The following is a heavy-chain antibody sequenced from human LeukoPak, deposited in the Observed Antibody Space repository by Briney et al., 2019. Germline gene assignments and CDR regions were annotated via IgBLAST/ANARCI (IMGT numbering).Heavy chain of an antibody. CDR3: ARDYCSSTSCLFDY. CDR2: MNPNSGAT. Sequence: GASVKVSCKASGYTFTSYDINWLRQATGQGPEWMGWMNPNSGATGYAQKFQGRVTMTRSTSINTAYMELSSLRSEDTAVYYCARDYCSSTSCLFDYWGQGTLVTVSS. D-gene: IGHD2-2*01. V-gene: IGHV1-8*01. J-gene: IGHJ4*02. CDR1: GYTFTSYD.